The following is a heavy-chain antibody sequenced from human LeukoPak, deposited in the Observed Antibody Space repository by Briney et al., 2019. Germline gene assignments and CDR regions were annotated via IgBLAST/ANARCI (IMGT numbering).Heavy chain of an antibody. D-gene: IGHD2-2*01. CDR1: GFTFSSYA. CDR2: ISGSGGST. V-gene: IGHV3-23*01. J-gene: IGHJ4*02. CDR3: AAHPRGYCSSTSCELDY. Sequence: GSLRLSCAASGFTFSSYAMSWVRQAPGKGLEWVSAISGSGGSTYYADSVKGRFTISRDNSKNTLYLQMNSLRAEDTAVYYCAAHPRGYCSSTSCELDYWGQGTLDTVSS.